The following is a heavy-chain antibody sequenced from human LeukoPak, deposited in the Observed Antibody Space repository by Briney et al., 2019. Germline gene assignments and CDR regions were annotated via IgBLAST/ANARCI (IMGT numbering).Heavy chain of an antibody. CDR2: IRHDGSNE. D-gene: IGHD3-10*01. CDR3: AKEVHPYDSGTYYFDY. Sequence: GGSLRLSCVGSGFTFSSYGMHWVRQAAGKGLERVAFIRHDGSNEYYADSVKGRFTVSRDNSKNTLFLQMNSLRVEEMAVYYCAKEVHPYDSGTYYFDYWGRGTLVTVSS. J-gene: IGHJ4*02. V-gene: IGHV3-30*02. CDR1: GFTFSSYG.